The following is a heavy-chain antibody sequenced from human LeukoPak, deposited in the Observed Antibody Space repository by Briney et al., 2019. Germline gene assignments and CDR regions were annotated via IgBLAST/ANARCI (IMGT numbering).Heavy chain of an antibody. V-gene: IGHV1-18*01. Sequence: ASVKVSCKASGYTFTSYGISWARQAPGQGLEWMGWISAYNGNTNYAQKLQGRVTMTTDTSTSTAYMELRSLRSDDTAVYYCASDRPKATVTTFGFDYWGQGTLVTVSS. J-gene: IGHJ4*02. CDR1: GYTFTSYG. CDR2: ISAYNGNT. D-gene: IGHD4-17*01. CDR3: ASDRPKATVTTFGFDY.